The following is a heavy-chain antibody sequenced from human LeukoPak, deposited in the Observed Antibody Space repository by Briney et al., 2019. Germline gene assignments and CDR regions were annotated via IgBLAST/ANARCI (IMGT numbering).Heavy chain of an antibody. CDR2: INPSGGTT. V-gene: IGHV1-46*01. J-gene: IGHJ4*02. D-gene: IGHD2-2*01. CDR3: ARGFQVPAAVPSHFDY. Sequence: ASVTVSCTASGYTFTTYYMHWVRQAPGQGLEWMGIINPSGGTTSYAQKFQGRVIMTRDTSTSTVYMELSSLKSEDTAVYYCARGFQVPAAVPSHFDYWGQGTLVTVSS. CDR1: GYTFTTYY.